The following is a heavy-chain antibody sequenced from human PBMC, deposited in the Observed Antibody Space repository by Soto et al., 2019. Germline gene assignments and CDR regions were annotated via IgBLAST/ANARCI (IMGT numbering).Heavy chain of an antibody. CDR3: ATDSSSWYSGTFDY. CDR2: ISDYNGNT. D-gene: IGHD6-13*01. V-gene: IGHV1-18*01. Sequence: ASVKVSCKASGYTFTSYGISRVRQAPGQGLEWIGWISDYNGNTNYAQKLQGRVTMTTDTSTSTAYMEPRSLRSDDTAVYYCATDSSSWYSGTFDYWGQGTLVTVSS. J-gene: IGHJ4*02. CDR1: GYTFTSYG.